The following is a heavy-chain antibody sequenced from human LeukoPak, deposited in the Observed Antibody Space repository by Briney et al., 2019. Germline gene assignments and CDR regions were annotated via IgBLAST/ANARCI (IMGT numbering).Heavy chain of an antibody. J-gene: IGHJ5*01. Sequence: SETLSLTCAVYGGSFSGYYWSWIRQPPGKGLEWIGEINHSGSTNYNPSLKSRVTISVDTSKNQFSLNLSSVTAADTAVYYCARRPRGIIIKSWFDSWGQGTLVTVSA. V-gene: IGHV4-34*01. CDR1: GGSFSGYY. CDR2: INHSGST. D-gene: IGHD3-10*01. CDR3: ARRPRGIIIKSWFDS.